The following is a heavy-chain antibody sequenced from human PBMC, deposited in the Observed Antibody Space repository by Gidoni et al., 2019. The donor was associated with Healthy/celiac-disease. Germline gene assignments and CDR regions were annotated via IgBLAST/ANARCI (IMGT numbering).Heavy chain of an antibody. CDR2: ISGSGGST. CDR3: AKSDGRYYDILTGYYVY. D-gene: IGHD3-9*01. CDR1: GFTFSSSA. J-gene: IGHJ4*02. Sequence: EVQLLESGGGLVQPGESLRLSCAASGFTFSSSAMSWVRQAPGKGLEWVSAISGSGGSTYYADSVKGRFTISRDNSKNTLYLQMNSLRAEDTAVYYCAKSDGRYYDILTGYYVYWGQGTLVTVSS. V-gene: IGHV3-23*01.